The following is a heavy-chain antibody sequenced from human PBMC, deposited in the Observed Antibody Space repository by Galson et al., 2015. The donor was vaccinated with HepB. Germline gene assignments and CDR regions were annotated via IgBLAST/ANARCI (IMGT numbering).Heavy chain of an antibody. Sequence: SLRLSCAASGFTFDDYAMHWVRHAPGKGLEWVSGISWNSGSIGYADSVKGRFTISRDNAKNSLYLQMNSLRAEDTALYYCAKDIGSSGYLDAFDIWGQGTMVTVSS. V-gene: IGHV3-9*01. J-gene: IGHJ3*02. CDR1: GFTFDDYA. CDR3: AKDIGSSGYLDAFDI. D-gene: IGHD3-22*01. CDR2: ISWNSGSI.